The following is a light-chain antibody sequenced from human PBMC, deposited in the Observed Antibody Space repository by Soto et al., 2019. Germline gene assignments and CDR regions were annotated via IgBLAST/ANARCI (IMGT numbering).Light chain of an antibody. CDR3: QQYSDSPPT. Sequence: ESVLTQSPGILSLSPGERATLSCRASQSLTSSYLAWYQQKPGQAPRLLIYAASRRATGIPDRFSGSGSGTDFTLIISRLEPEDFAMYYCQQYSDSPPTFGQGTKVDIK. J-gene: IGKJ1*01. CDR2: AAS. CDR1: QSLTSSY. V-gene: IGKV3-20*01.